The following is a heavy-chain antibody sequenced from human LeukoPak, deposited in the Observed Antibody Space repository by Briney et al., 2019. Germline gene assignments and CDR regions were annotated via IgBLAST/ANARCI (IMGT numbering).Heavy chain of an antibody. J-gene: IGHJ5*02. CDR1: GGSISSYY. D-gene: IGHD1-14*01. V-gene: IGHV4-59*08. CDR2: IYYSGST. Sequence: SETLSLTCTVSGGSISSYYWSWIRQPPGKGLEWIGYIYYSGSTNYNPSLKSRVTISVDTSKNQFSLKVSSVTAADTAVYYCARATRSWFDPWGQGTLVTVSS. CDR3: ARATRSWFDP.